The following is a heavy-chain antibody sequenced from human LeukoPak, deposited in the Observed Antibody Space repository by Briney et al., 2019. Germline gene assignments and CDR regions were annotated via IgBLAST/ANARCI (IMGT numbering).Heavy chain of an antibody. D-gene: IGHD1-26*01. J-gene: IGHJ4*02. CDR1: GFTFSSYG. V-gene: IGHV3-30*18. CDR3: VKEGFGNYYSAYFDY. Sequence: PGGSLRLSCAASGFTFSSYGMQWVRQAPGKGREGVAVISYEGSTSYYADSVKGRFTISRDNSKSTLILQMNGLRSEDTAVYYCVKEGFGNYYSAYFDYWGQGTLVTVSS. CDR2: ISYEGSTS.